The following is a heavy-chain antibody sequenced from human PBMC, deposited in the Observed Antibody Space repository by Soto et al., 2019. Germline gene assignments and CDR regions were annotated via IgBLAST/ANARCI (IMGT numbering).Heavy chain of an antibody. J-gene: IGHJ6*02. D-gene: IGHD3-3*01. CDR2: IYYSGST. CDR3: ARDHYGLWGGESYYDGMDV. CDR1: GGSISSGDYY. V-gene: IGHV4-30-4*01. Sequence: QVQLQESGPGLVKPSQTLSLTCTVSGGSISSGDYYWSWIRQPPGKGLEWIGYIYYSGSTYYNPSLKGRVTIAVDTSKNHFSLKLSSVAAADTAVYYCARDHYGLWGGESYYDGMDVWGQGTTVTVSS.